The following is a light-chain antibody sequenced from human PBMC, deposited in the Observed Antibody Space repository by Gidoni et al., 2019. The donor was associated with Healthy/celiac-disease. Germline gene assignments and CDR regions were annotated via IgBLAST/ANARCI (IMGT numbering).Light chain of an antibody. CDR3: CSYAGSYNYV. J-gene: IGLJ1*01. CDR1: SSDVGGYNY. Sequence: QSALTQPRSVSGSPGQSVTISCTGTSSDVGGYNYVSWYQQHTGKATKLMIYDVSKRPSGVPDRFSGSKSGNTASLTISGLQAEDEADYYCCSYAGSYNYVFGTGTKVTVL. V-gene: IGLV2-11*01. CDR2: DVS.